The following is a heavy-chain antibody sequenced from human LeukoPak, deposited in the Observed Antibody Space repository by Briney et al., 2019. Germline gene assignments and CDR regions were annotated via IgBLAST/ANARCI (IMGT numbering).Heavy chain of an antibody. J-gene: IGHJ4*02. D-gene: IGHD3-22*01. CDR3: AKSRSDDNSGYFDL. Sequence: GRSLRLSCAASGFTFRNYGMHWVRQAPGKGLEWVAVVSYEGSNQYYADSVKGRFTISRDNSKNTLYPQMNSLRAEDTAVYYCAKSRSDDNSGYFDLWGPGILVTVSS. CDR1: GFTFRNYG. V-gene: IGHV3-30*18. CDR2: VSYEGSNQ.